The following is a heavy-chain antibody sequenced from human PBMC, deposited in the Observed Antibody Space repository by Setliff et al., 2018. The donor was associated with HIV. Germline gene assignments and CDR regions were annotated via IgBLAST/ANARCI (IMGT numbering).Heavy chain of an antibody. D-gene: IGHD6-19*01. CDR1: GYSISSGYY. CDR3: ARRSGWFYDY. Sequence: SETLSLTCTVSGYSISSGYYWGWIRQPPGKGLEWIGSIYHSGSTNYNPSLKSRVTLSVDTSKNQFSLKLSSVTAADTAVYYCARRSGWFYDYWGQGTLVTVSS. V-gene: IGHV4-38-2*02. J-gene: IGHJ4*02. CDR2: IYHSGST.